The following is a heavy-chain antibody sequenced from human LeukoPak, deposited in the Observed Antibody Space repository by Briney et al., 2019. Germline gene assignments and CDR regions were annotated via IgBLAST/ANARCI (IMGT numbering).Heavy chain of an antibody. CDR3: ATGVHGIAAAGDYYFDY. V-gene: IGHV4-34*01. J-gene: IGHJ4*02. Sequence: SETLSLTCAVYGGSFSGYYWSWIRQPPGKGLEWIGEINHSGSTNYNPSLKSRVTISVDMSKNQFSLKLSSVTAADTAVYYCATGVHGIAAAGDYYFDYWGQGTLVTVSS. CDR2: INHSGST. CDR1: GGSFSGYY. D-gene: IGHD6-13*01.